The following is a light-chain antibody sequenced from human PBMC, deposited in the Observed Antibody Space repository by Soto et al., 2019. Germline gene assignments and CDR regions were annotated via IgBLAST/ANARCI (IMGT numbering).Light chain of an antibody. J-gene: IGKJ4*01. CDR3: QQYSSSVT. Sequence: VLTQSPGTLSLSPGERATLSCRASQSLSSNYLAWYQQKPGQAPRLLIYGASSRATGIPDRFSGSGSGTDFTLTISSLEPEDFAMYYCQQYSSSVTFGGGTKVEI. CDR2: GAS. V-gene: IGKV3-20*01. CDR1: QSLSSNY.